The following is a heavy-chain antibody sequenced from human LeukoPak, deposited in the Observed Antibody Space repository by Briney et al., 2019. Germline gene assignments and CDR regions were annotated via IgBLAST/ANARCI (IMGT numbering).Heavy chain of an antibody. CDR1: GGSISSSSYY. Sequence: SETLSLTCTVSGGSISSSSYYWGWIRQPPGKGLEWIGRIYYSGSTNYNPSLKSRVTISVDTSKNQCSLKLSSVTAADTAVYYCARSAYYDILTGYYRYYYYYMDVWGKGTTVTVSS. J-gene: IGHJ6*03. CDR2: IYYSGST. V-gene: IGHV4-39*07. CDR3: ARSAYYDILTGYYRYYYYYMDV. D-gene: IGHD3-9*01.